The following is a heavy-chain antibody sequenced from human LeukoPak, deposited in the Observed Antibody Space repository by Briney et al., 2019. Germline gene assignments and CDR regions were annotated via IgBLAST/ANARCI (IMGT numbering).Heavy chain of an antibody. J-gene: IGHJ4*02. CDR1: GGTFSSYA. D-gene: IGHD5-18*01. CDR3: ARDPTRYSYDPKDPSYYFDY. CDR2: IIPIFGTA. Sequence: GSSVKVSCKASGGTFSSYAISWVRQAPGQGLEWMGGIIPIFGTANYAQKFQGRVTITADESTSTAYMELSSLRSEDTAVYYCARDPTRYSYDPKDPSYYFDYWGQGTLVTVSS. V-gene: IGHV1-69*01.